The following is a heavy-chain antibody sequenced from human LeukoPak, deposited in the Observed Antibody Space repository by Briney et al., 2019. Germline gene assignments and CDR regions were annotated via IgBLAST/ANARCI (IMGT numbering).Heavy chain of an antibody. D-gene: IGHD6-13*01. Sequence: PGGSPRLSCAASGFTFSSYSMNWVRQAPGKGLEWVSSIDFTSRYIYNADSVKGRFTTSRDNAKNSLDLQMNSLKVEDTAVYYCATPAAGPGAEYSLYWGQGTPVIVSS. CDR1: GFTFSSYS. CDR3: ATPAAGPGAEYSLY. J-gene: IGHJ1*01. CDR2: IDFTSRYI. V-gene: IGHV3-21*01.